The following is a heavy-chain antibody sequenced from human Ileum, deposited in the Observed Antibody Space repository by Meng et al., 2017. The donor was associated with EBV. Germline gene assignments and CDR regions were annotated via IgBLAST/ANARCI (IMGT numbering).Heavy chain of an antibody. CDR3: AHTKHSSGYYYHDY. CDR1: GFSLSTSGVS. CDR2: IYWNDDK. J-gene: IGHJ4*02. D-gene: IGHD3-22*01. V-gene: IGHV2-5*01. Sequence: QIPVKGSCPTLVQPTQTLTLTCTFSGFSLSTSGVSVGWIRQPPGKALEWLAVIYWNDDKGYSPSLKSRLTITKDTSKNQVVLTMTNMDPVDTATYYCAHTKHSSGYYYHDYWGQGTLVTVSS.